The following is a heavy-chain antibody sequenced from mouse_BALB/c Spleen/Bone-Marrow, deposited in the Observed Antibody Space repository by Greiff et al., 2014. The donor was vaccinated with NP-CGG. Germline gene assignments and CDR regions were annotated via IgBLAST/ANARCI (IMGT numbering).Heavy chain of an antibody. Sequence: EVQRVESGGGLVQPGGSLKLSCAASGFDFSRYWMSWVRQAPGKGLEWIGEINPDSSTINYTPSLKDKFIISRDNAKNTLYLRLNKVRSEDTALYYCARLDYYGYPNYWGQGTTLTVSS. D-gene: IGHD1-2*01. V-gene: IGHV4-1*02. CDR1: GFDFSRYW. J-gene: IGHJ2*01. CDR3: ARLDYYGYPNY. CDR2: INPDSSTI.